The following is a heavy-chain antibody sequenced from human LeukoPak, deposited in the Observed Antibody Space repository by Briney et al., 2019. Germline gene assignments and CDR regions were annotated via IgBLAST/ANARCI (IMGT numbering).Heavy chain of an antibody. V-gene: IGHV1-18*01. J-gene: IGHJ3*02. CDR3: ARNSSSCSDI. CDR2: ISAYNGNT. D-gene: IGHD6-13*01. Sequence: ASVKVSCKASGYTFTSYGISWVRQAPGQGLAWMGWISAYNGNTKYAEKLQGRVTVTTDTSTSTAYMELRSLRSDDTAVYYCARNSSSCSDIWGQGTMATVSS. CDR1: GYTFTSYG.